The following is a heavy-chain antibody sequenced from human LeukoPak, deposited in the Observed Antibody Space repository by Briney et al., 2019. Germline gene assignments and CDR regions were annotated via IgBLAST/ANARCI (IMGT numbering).Heavy chain of an antibody. Sequence: SETLSLTCTVSGGSISSYYWSWIRQPPGKGLEWIGYIYYSGSTNYNPSLKGRVTISVETSKNEFSLKLRSVTAADTAVYYCARVTGYRIEDYFDYWGQGTLVTVSS. J-gene: IGHJ4*02. D-gene: IGHD6-13*01. CDR2: IYYSGST. V-gene: IGHV4-59*01. CDR3: ARVTGYRIEDYFDY. CDR1: GGSISSYY.